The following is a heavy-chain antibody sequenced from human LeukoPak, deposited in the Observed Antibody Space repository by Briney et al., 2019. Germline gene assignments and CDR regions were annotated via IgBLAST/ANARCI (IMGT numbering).Heavy chain of an antibody. CDR3: ARDGRSYGPFDP. D-gene: IGHD5-18*01. CDR1: GGSISSSSYY. CDR2: IYYSGST. J-gene: IGHJ5*02. V-gene: IGHV4-39*07. Sequence: PSETLSLTCTVSGGSISSSSYYWGWIRQPPGKGLEWIGSIYYSGSTYYNPSLKSRVTISVDTSKNQFSLKLSSVTAADTAVYYCARDGRSYGPFDPWGQGTLVTVSS.